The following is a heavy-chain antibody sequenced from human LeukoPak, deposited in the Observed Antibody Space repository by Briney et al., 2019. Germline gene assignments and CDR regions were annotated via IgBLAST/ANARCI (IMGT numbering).Heavy chain of an antibody. CDR1: GFTFDHYG. V-gene: IGHV3-20*04. J-gene: IGHJ4*02. CDR3: ARVGDSSGWYVGVY. CDR2: INWNGDST. D-gene: IGHD6-19*01. Sequence: PGGSLRLSCAASGFTFDHYGMSWVRQAPGKGLEWVSGINWNGDSTGYADSAKGRFTISRDNAKNSLYLQMNSLRAEDTALYYCARVGDSSGWYVGVYWGQGTLVTVSS.